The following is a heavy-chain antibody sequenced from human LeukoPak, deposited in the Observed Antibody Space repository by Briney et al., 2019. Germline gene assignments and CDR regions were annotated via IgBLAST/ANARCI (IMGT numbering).Heavy chain of an antibody. J-gene: IGHJ5*02. CDR3: ARDQYCSGTICYAGSNWFDP. CDR2: INTNTGNP. V-gene: IGHV7-4-1*02. Sequence: ASVKVSCKASGHTFTSYVMNWVRQAPGQGLEWMGWINTNTGNPTYAQGFTGRFVFSLDTSVSTAYLQISSLKAEDTAVYYCARDQYCSGTICYAGSNWFDPWGQGTLVTVSS. CDR1: GHTFTSYV. D-gene: IGHD2-2*01.